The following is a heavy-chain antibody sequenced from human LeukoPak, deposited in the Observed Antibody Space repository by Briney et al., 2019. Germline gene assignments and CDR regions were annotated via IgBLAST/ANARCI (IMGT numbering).Heavy chain of an antibody. CDR1: GGSISTYY. Sequence: SETLSLTCTVSGGSISTYYWSWIRQSPGKGLEWIGYIHYSGSTNYSPSLKSRVTMSVDTSKNRFSLRLSSLTAADTAVYFCAGGGWSFDAFDFWGQGTMVTVSS. CDR3: AGGGWSFDAFDF. J-gene: IGHJ3*01. D-gene: IGHD6-19*01. CDR2: IHYSGST. V-gene: IGHV4-59*08.